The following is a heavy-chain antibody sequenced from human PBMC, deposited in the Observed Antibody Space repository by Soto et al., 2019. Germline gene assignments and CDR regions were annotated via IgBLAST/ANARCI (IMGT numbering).Heavy chain of an antibody. CDR1: GGSISSGDYY. D-gene: IGHD4-17*01. V-gene: IGHV4-30-4*01. Sequence: PSETLSLTCTVSGGSISSGDYYWSWIRQPPGKGLEWIGYIYYSGSTYYNPSLKGRVTISVDTSKNQFSLKLSSVTAADTAVYYCARDLSRRADYGDYVRYYYYYYGMDVWGQGTTVTVSS. CDR3: ARDLSRRADYGDYVRYYYYYYGMDV. CDR2: IYYSGST. J-gene: IGHJ6*02.